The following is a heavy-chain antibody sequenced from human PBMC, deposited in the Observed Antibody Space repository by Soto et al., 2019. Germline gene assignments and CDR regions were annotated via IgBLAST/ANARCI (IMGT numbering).Heavy chain of an antibody. J-gene: IGHJ4*02. V-gene: IGHV3-11*06. CDR3: VRSGDNYNLLDY. Sequence: VGSLRLSCAASGFTFSDHYMSWIRQAPGKGLEWIGYSSNSGSFTRYADSVKGRFSISRDNAKNSLFLQINSLRGDDTAIYYCVRSGDNYNLLDYWGQGTPVTVSS. CDR2: SSNSGSFT. CDR1: GFTFSDHY. D-gene: IGHD1-1*01.